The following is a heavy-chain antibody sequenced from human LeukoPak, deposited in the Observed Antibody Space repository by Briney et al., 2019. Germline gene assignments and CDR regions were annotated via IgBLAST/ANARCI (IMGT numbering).Heavy chain of an antibody. D-gene: IGHD1-26*01. CDR3: ARLLNTPLLYYDGMDV. CDR2: IYYSGST. Sequence: PSETLSLTCTVSGGSISSYYWSWIRQPPGKGLAWMGYIYYSGSTNYNPSLKRRVTISVDTSKNQFSLKLSSVTAAGTAVYYCARLLNTPLLYYDGMDVWGKGTTVTVSS. CDR1: GGSISSYY. J-gene: IGHJ6*04. V-gene: IGHV4-59*01.